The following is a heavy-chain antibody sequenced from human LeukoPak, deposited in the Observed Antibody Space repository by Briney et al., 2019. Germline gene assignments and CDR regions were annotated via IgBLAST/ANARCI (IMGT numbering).Heavy chain of an antibody. D-gene: IGHD1-26*01. J-gene: IGHJ4*02. CDR3: ARGWDLGDYLDY. V-gene: IGHV1-46*01. Sequence: ASVKVSCKASGYTFTSYRLHWVRQAPGQGLEWMGIIDPSGETTSYAQNFQGRVTMTRDTSTSTVYMELSSPRSEDTAVYYCARGWDLGDYLDYWGQGTLVTVSS. CDR2: IDPSGETT. CDR1: GYTFTSYR.